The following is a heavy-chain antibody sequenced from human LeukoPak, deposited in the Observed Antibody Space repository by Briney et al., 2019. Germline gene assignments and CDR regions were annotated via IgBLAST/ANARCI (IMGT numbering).Heavy chain of an antibody. V-gene: IGHV3-23*01. D-gene: IGHD6-6*01. CDR2: ISGSGGFT. Sequence: QSGGSLRLSCAASGFTFSSYAMSWVRQAPGKGLEWVSSISGSGGFTYYADSVKGRFTVSRDISNNMLFLQMTSLRAEDTAVYYCAKGSSSPYYFDYWGQGTPVTVSS. J-gene: IGHJ4*02. CDR3: AKGSSSPYYFDY. CDR1: GFTFSSYA.